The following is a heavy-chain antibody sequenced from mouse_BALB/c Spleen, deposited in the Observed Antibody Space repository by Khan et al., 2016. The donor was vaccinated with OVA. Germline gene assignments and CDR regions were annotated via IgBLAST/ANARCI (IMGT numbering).Heavy chain of an antibody. Sequence: VQLKESGPELVKPGASVKMSCEASGYTFTSYVIHWVKQKPGQGLEWIGYIYPFNDDTKYNQKFKGKATLTSDTSSSTAYMELRSLTSEDSAVYYCAKNYTYDMYWNSWGQGTTLPVSS. D-gene: IGHD2-14*01. J-gene: IGHJ2*01. V-gene: IGHV1S136*01. CDR3: AKNYTYDMYWNS. CDR1: GYTFTSYV. CDR2: IYPFNDDT.